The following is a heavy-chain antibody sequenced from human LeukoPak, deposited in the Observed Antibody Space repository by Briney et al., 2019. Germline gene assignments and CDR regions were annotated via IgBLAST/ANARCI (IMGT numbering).Heavy chain of an antibody. J-gene: IGHJ5*02. V-gene: IGHV2-26*01. CDR2: IFSNDEK. CDR1: GFSLSNARMG. Sequence: SGPTLVNPTETLTLTCTVSGFSLSNARMGVSWIRQPPGKALEWLAHIFSNDEKSYSTSLKSRLTTSKDTSKSQVVLTMTNMDPVDTATYYCARITEDIVVVVAATPSGFWFDPWGQGTLVTVSS. CDR3: ARITEDIVVVVAATPSGFWFDP. D-gene: IGHD2-15*01.